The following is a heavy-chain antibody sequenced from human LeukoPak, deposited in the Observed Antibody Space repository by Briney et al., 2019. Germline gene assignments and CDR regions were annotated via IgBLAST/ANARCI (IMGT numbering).Heavy chain of an antibody. CDR1: GGTFSSYA. Sequence: SVKVSCKASGGTFSSYAISWVRQAPGQGLEWMGGIIPIFGTANYAQKFQGRVTITADESTSTAYMEVSRLRSDDTAVYYCARANFLYCSSSTCLFDYWGQGTLVTVSS. D-gene: IGHD2-2*01. V-gene: IGHV1-69*13. J-gene: IGHJ4*02. CDR3: ARANFLYCSSSTCLFDY. CDR2: IIPIFGTA.